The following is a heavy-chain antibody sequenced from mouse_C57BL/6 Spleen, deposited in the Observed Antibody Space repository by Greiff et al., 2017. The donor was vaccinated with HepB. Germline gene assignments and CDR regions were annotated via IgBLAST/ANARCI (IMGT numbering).Heavy chain of an antibody. CDR3: TPHYYGSSSWFAY. V-gene: IGHV14-4*01. CDR2: IDPENGDT. CDR1: GFNIKDDY. Sequence: VHVKQSGAELVRPGASVKLSCTASGFNIKDDYMHWVKQRPEQGLAWIGWIDPENGDTEYASKFQGKATITADTSSNTAYLQLSSLTSEDTTVYYCTPHYYGSSSWFAYWGQGTLITVSA. D-gene: IGHD1-1*01. J-gene: IGHJ3*01.